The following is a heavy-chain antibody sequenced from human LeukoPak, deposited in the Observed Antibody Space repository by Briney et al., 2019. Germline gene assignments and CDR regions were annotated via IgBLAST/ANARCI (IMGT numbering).Heavy chain of an antibody. Sequence: GGSLRLSCAAAGFNFSSYWMTWVRQAPGKGLEWVANIKRDGTEKYYVDSVKGRFTISRDNAKNSLYLQMNSLRAVDTAVYFCARPTTVTMVDAFNIWGLGTVVTVSS. CDR1: GFNFSSYW. CDR2: IKRDGTEK. J-gene: IGHJ3*02. V-gene: IGHV3-7*04. D-gene: IGHD4-17*01. CDR3: ARPTTVTMVDAFNI.